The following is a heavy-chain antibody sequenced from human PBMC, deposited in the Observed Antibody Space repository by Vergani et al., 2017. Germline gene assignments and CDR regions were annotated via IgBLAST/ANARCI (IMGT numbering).Heavy chain of an antibody. J-gene: IGHJ4*02. CDR3: ANIGWGAIKATARKSISAPFDY. CDR2: IYWNDDK. D-gene: IGHD6-6*01. Sequence: QITLKESGPTLVKPTQTLTLTCTFSGFSLRTSGVGVGWIRQPPGKALEWLSPIYWNDDKRYSPSLTIRLTITKDTSKNQVVLTMTNMEPVETATYYCANIGWGAIKATARKSISAPFDYWGQGTLVTVSS. CDR1: GFSLRTSGVG. V-gene: IGHV2-5*01.